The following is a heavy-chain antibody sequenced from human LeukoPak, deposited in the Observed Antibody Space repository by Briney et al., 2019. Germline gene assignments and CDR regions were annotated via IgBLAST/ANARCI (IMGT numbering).Heavy chain of an antibody. J-gene: IGHJ3*02. CDR1: GGSISRYY. CDR3: ARDGVFIDAFDI. CDR2: IYYSGST. D-gene: IGHD2-8*01. V-gene: IGHV4-59*01. Sequence: SETLSLTCTVSGGSISRYYWSWIRQPPGEGLEWIGYIYYSGSTNYNPSLKSRVTISVDTSKNQFSLKLSSVTAADTAVYYCARDGVFIDAFDIWGQGTMVTVSS.